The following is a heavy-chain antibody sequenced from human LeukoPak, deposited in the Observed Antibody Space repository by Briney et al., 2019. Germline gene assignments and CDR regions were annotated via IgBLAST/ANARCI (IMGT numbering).Heavy chain of an antibody. J-gene: IGHJ3*02. CDR1: GFTFSSYW. CDR2: IKQDGSEK. V-gene: IGHV3-7*01. Sequence: PGGSLRLSCAASGFTFSSYWMSWVRQAPGKGLEWVANIKQDGSEKYYVDPVKGRFTISRDNAKNSLYLQMNSLRAEDTAVYYCARDGTYNDSSGYDDAFDIWGKGTMVTVSS. CDR3: ARDGTYNDSSGYDDAFDI. D-gene: IGHD3-22*01.